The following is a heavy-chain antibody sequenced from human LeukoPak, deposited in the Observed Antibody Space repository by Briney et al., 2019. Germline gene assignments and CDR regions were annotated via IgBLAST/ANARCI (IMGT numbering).Heavy chain of an antibody. CDR2: INPSGGST. CDR3: ARNPQGGIFGSDPIDY. CDR1: GYTFTSYY. V-gene: IGHV1-46*01. Sequence: GASVKVSCKASGYTFTSYYMHWVRQAPGQGLEWMGIINPSGGSTSYAQKFQGRVTMTRDMSTSTVYMELSSLRSEDTAVYYCARNPQGGIFGSDPIDYWGQGTLVTVSS. J-gene: IGHJ4*02. D-gene: IGHD3-3*01.